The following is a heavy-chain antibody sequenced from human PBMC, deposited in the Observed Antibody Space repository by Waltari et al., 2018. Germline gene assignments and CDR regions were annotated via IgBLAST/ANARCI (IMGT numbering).Heavy chain of an antibody. V-gene: IGHV3-23*01. CDR2: IIGPALTT. J-gene: IGHJ4*02. Sequence: EVQLLESGGGLVQPGGSLRLSCAASGFTFISYAMTWVRQAPGKGLEWFSSIIGPALTTFYADSVKGRFSVSRDNSKNTLHLQINGLRADDTAVYYCAKAGGIAAAEFQFDFWGRGTLVTVSS. D-gene: IGHD6-13*01. CDR1: GFTFISYA. CDR3: AKAGGIAAAEFQFDF.